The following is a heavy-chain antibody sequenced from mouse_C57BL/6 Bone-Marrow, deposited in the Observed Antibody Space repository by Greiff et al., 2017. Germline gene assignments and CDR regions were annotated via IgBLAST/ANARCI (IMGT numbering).Heavy chain of an antibody. D-gene: IGHD2-10*01. Sequence: EVHLVESGAELVKPGASVKLSCTASGFNIKDYYMHWVKQRTEQGLEWIGRIDPEDGETKYAPTFQGKATITADTSSNTAYLQLSSLPSEDTAVYYCASLLGLSYWGQGTLVTVSA. CDR1: GFNIKDYY. J-gene: IGHJ3*01. V-gene: IGHV14-2*01. CDR2: IDPEDGET. CDR3: ASLLGLSY.